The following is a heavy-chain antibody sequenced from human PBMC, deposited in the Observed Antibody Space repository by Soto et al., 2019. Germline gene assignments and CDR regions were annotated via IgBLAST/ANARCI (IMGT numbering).Heavy chain of an antibody. D-gene: IGHD6-25*01. CDR2: VFFMPNT. Sequence: NPSETLSLTCSVSGGSVTSGSSCWDWVRQAPGNGLEWIGAVFFMPNTCSNAALKPHPTISVDPSNPQFSLRLSSVTAPDTAFYFPVRPTSRIAAASHGRSNYLDTWGQGTRATVPQ. J-gene: IGHJ4*02. CDR1: GGSVTSGSSC. V-gene: IGHV4-39*01. CDR3: VRPTSRIAAASHGRSNYLDT.